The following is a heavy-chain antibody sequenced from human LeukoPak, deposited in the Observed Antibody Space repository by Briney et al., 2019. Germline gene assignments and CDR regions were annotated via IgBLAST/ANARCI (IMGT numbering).Heavy chain of an antibody. V-gene: IGHV3-11*04. CDR1: GFTFSDYY. CDR3: VRDLFSTAGAYDY. Sequence: GGSLRLSCAASGFTFSDYYMSWIRQAPGKGLEWVSYISSSGSTIYYADSVKGRFTISRDNARNSLHLQMNSLRAEDTAVYYCVRDLFSTAGAYDYWGQGTLVTVSS. CDR2: ISSSGSTI. J-gene: IGHJ4*02. D-gene: IGHD1-26*01.